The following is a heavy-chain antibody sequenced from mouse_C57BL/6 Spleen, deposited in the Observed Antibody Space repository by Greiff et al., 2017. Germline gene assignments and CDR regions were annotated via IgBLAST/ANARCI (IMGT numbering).Heavy chain of an antibody. D-gene: IGHD2-4*01. CDR3: ARLPIYYDYDVFAY. Sequence: VQLKQSGAELVKPGASVKLSCTASGFNIKDYYMHWVKQRTEQGLEWIGRIDPEDGETKYGPKFQGKATITADTSSNTAYLQLSSLTSEDTAVYYCARLPIYYDYDVFAYWGQGTLVTVSA. V-gene: IGHV14-2*01. J-gene: IGHJ3*01. CDR2: IDPEDGET. CDR1: GFNIKDYY.